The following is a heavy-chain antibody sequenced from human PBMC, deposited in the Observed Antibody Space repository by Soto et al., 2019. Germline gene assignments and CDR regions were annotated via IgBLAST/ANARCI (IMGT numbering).Heavy chain of an antibody. D-gene: IGHD2-2*01. CDR3: ARSLCSSTSCSRGYYYYYYGMDV. CDR2: IYYSGST. J-gene: IGHJ6*02. CDR1: GGSTSSSSYF. V-gene: IGHV4-39*01. Sequence: SETLSLTCTVSGGSTSSSSYFWCWIRQPPGKGLEWIGSIYYSGSTYYNPSLKSRVTISVDTSKNQFSLKLSSVTAADTAVYYCARSLCSSTSCSRGYYYYYYGMDVWGQGTTVT.